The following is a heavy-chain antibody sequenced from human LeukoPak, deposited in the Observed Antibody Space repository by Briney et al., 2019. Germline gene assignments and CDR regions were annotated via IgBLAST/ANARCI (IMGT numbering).Heavy chain of an antibody. CDR3: AKDPRSKLFGVVMAPT. V-gene: IGHV3-23*01. J-gene: IGHJ4*02. D-gene: IGHD3-3*01. CDR1: GFTFSSYA. CDR2: ISGSGGST. Sequence: KAGGSLRLSCAASGFTFSSYAMSWVRQAPGKGLEWVSAISGSGGSTYYADSVKGRFTISRDNSKNTLYLQMNSLRAEDTAVYYCAKDPRSKLFGVVMAPTWGQGTLVTVSS.